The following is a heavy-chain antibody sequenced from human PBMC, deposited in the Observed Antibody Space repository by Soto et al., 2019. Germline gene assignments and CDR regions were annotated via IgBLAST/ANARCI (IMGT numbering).Heavy chain of an antibody. CDR3: TTAFTPKDYYYYYGMDV. J-gene: IGHJ6*02. CDR2: IKSKTDGGTT. Sequence: GGSLRLSCAASGFTFSNAWMNWVRQAPGKGLEWVGRIKSKTDGGTTDYAAPVKGRFTISRDDSKNTLYLQMNSLKTEDTAVYYCTTAFTPKDYYYYYGMDVWGQGTTVTVSS. CDR1: GFTFSNAW. V-gene: IGHV3-15*07.